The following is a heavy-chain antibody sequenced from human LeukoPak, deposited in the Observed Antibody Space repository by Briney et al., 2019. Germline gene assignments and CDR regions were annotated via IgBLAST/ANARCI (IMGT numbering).Heavy chain of an antibody. CDR1: GGSFSGYY. J-gene: IGHJ4*02. Sequence: SGTLSLTCAVYGGSFSGYYWSWIRQPPGKGLEWIGEINHSGSTNYNPSLKSRVTISVDTSKNQFSLKLSSVTAADTAVYYCARGIGPPRVDYWGQGILVTVSS. CDR3: ARGIGPPRVDY. V-gene: IGHV4-34*01. CDR2: INHSGST.